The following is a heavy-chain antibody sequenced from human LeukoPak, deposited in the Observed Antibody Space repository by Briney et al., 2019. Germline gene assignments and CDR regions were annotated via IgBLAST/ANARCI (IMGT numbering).Heavy chain of an antibody. D-gene: IGHD3-16*02. CDR2: ISSSGSFI. Sequence: GGSLRLSCAASGFSFSNYEMNWVRQAPGKGLEWVSYISSSGSFIYYADSVKGRCTISRDNAKNSLYLQMNSLRAEDTAVYYCARDLGVIVHPSDYWGQGTLVTVSS. V-gene: IGHV3-48*03. CDR1: GFSFSNYE. CDR3: ARDLGVIVHPSDY. J-gene: IGHJ4*02.